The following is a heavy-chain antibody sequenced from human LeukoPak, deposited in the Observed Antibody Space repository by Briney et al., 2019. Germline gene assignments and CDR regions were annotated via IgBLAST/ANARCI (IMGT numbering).Heavy chain of an antibody. CDR3: AKVGGIAAAGTGT. V-gene: IGHV3-23*01. CDR2: ISGSGGST. CDR1: GFTFSSYA. D-gene: IGHD6-13*01. J-gene: IGHJ4*02. Sequence: PGGSLRLSCAASGFTFSSYAMSWVRQAPGKGLEWVSAISGSGGSTFYADSVKGRFTISRDNSKNTLYLQMNSLIGEDTAVYYCAKVGGIAAAGTGTWGQGTLVTVSS.